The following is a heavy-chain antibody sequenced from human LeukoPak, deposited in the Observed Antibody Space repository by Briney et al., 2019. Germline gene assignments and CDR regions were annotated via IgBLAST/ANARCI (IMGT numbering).Heavy chain of an antibody. Sequence: PSETLSLTCTVSGGSISSYYWSWIRQPPGKGLECSGYIYYSGSTNYNPSLKSRVPISVDTSKNQFSLKLSSVTAADTAVYYCARGFKREAVSNWFDPWGQGTLVTVSS. CDR1: GGSISSYY. CDR2: IYYSGST. CDR3: ARGFKREAVSNWFDP. V-gene: IGHV4-59*01. J-gene: IGHJ5*02. D-gene: IGHD1-26*01.